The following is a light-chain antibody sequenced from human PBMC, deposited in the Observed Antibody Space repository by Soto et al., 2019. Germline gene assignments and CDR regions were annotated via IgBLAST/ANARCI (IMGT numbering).Light chain of an antibody. CDR3: EEGDSFPIT. CDR2: AAS. Sequence: DIQMTQSPSSVSASVGDRVTITCRASQSISSWLAWYQQKPGTVPKLLIYAASSLQSGVPSRFSGSGAGTEFTLTITSLQPEDFRTYYCEEGDSFPITFDQGTRLVIK. J-gene: IGKJ5*01. V-gene: IGKV1-12*01. CDR1: QSISSW.